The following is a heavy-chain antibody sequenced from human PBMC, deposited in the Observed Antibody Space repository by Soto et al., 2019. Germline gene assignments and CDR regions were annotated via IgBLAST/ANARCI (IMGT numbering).Heavy chain of an antibody. Sequence: EVQLVESGGGLVKPGGSLRLSCAASGFTFSTYSMNWVRQAPGKGLEWASSISSSSSYIYYADSVKGRFTISRDNAKNSLYLQMNSLRAEDTAVYYCARGANTMVRGVIPHDYYGMDVWGQGTTVTISS. J-gene: IGHJ6*02. D-gene: IGHD3-10*01. CDR1: GFTFSTYS. V-gene: IGHV3-21*01. CDR3: ARGANTMVRGVIPHDYYGMDV. CDR2: ISSSSSYI.